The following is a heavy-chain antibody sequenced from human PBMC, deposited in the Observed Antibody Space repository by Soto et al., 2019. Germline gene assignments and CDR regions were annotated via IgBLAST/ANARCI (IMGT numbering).Heavy chain of an antibody. CDR1: GFTFSYYS. CDR2: ISGSSTYI. D-gene: IGHD6-19*01. Sequence: EVPLVESGGGLVKPGESLRVSCAASGFTFSYYSLHWVRQAPGKGLEWVSSISGSSTYIYYADRVKGRFTISRDNAKNSLYRRMDSLRAEDTAVYYWARGDGTGLYNSGWSPRYWGQGTLVTVSS. V-gene: IGHV3-21*04. J-gene: IGHJ4*02. CDR3: ARGDGTGLYNSGWSPRY.